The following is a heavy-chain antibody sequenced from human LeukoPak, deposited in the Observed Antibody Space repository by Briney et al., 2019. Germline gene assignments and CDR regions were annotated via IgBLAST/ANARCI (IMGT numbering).Heavy chain of an antibody. J-gene: IGHJ4*02. D-gene: IGHD3-10*01. CDR1: GGSFSGYY. CDR3: ARTRYYYNSRSYGAPYYFDY. V-gene: IGHV4-34*01. CDR2: IYYSGST. Sequence: SETLSLTCAVYGGSFSGYYWSWIRQPPGKGLEWIGSIYYSGSTYYNPSLKSRVAISVDTSKNQFSLKLSSVTAADTAVYYCARTRYYYNSRSYGAPYYFDYWGQGTLVTVSS.